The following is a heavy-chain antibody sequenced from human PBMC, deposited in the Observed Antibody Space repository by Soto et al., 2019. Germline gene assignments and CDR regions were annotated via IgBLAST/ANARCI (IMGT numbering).Heavy chain of an antibody. Sequence: EAQLVESGGGLVQPGGSLKLSCAASGFTFSDSAIFWVRQASGKGLEWVGRIRSKSNNYATAYAASMKGRFTVSRDDSKNTEYLQMNSLETEDTAVYYCVKGWELLSGYFDPWGQGTLVTVSS. V-gene: IGHV3-73*02. CDR3: VKGWELLSGYFDP. CDR2: IRSKSNNYAT. J-gene: IGHJ5*02. CDR1: GFTFSDSA. D-gene: IGHD3-10*01.